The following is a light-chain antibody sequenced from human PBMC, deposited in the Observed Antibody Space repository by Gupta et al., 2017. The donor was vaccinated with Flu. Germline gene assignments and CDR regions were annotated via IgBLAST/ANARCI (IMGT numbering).Light chain of an antibody. CDR1: QSLLHSNEYSF. CDR3: MQALQTPVG. J-gene: IGKJ2*03. Sequence: VMTQSLLSLPVPPGAPASISCRSSQSLLHSNEYSFLDWYLQKPGQSPQLRIYLGSNRAAGVPDRFSGGGSGKELTRKISRVEAEDVGGEYCMQALQTPVGCGQGTKLEIK. V-gene: IGKV2-28*01. CDR2: LGS.